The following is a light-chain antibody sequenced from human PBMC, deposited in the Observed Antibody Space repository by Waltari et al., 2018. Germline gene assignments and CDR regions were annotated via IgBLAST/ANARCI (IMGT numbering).Light chain of an antibody. CDR2: DVS. CDR3: TSDISSSTRYV. V-gene: IGLV2-14*03. J-gene: IGLJ1*01. Sequence: QSALTQPASVSGSPGQSITISCTGTSSDVGGYNSVSWYQQHPGKAPKLMIYDVSYRPLWVSNRCAGAKSVNTSSLTFSGLRSEYEADYYCTSDISSSTRYVFGAGTKVTVL. CDR1: SSDVGGYNS.